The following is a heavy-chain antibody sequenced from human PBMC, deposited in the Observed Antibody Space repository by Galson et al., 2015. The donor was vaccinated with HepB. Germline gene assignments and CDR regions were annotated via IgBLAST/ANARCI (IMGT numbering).Heavy chain of an antibody. CDR1: GFTFSSYA. CDR2: ISYDGSNK. Sequence: SLRLSCAASGFTFSSYAMHWVRQAPGKGLEWVAVISYDGSNKYYADSVKGRFTISRDNSKNTLYLQMNSLRAEDTAVYYCARDYASSWYFNHYYGMDVWGQGNLVTVSS. CDR3: ARDYASSWYFNHYYGMDV. V-gene: IGHV3-30*04. J-gene: IGHJ6*02. D-gene: IGHD6-13*01.